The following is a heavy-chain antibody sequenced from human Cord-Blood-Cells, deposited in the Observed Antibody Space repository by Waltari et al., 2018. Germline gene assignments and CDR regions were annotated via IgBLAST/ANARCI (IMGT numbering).Heavy chain of an antibody. CDR2: INNSGST. J-gene: IGHJ6*02. Sequence: QVQLQQWGAGLLKPSENLSLTCAVYGGSFSGYYWSWIRQPPGKGLEWMGEINNSGSTNYNPSLKSRVTISVDTSKNQFSLKLSSVTAADTAVYYCARGYSSSWYEGEPYYYYGMDVWGQGTTVTVSS. CDR1: GGSFSGYY. D-gene: IGHD6-13*01. CDR3: ARGYSSSWYEGEPYYYYGMDV. V-gene: IGHV4-34*01.